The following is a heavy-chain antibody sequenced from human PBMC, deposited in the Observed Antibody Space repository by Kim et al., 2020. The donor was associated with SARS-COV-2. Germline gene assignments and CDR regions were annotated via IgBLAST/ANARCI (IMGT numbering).Heavy chain of an antibody. J-gene: IGHJ4*02. Sequence: SETLSLTCAVYGGSFSGYYWSWIRQPPGKGLEWIGEINHSGSTNYNPSLKSRVTISVDTSKNQFSLKLSSVTAADTAVYYCARVTQQLATNNFDYWGQGTLVTVSS. CDR2: INHSGST. V-gene: IGHV4-34*01. CDR1: GGSFSGYY. CDR3: ARVTQQLATNNFDY. D-gene: IGHD6-13*01.